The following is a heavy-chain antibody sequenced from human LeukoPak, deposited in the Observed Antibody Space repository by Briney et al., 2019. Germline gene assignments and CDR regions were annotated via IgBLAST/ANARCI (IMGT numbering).Heavy chain of an antibody. D-gene: IGHD1-26*01. J-gene: IGHJ6*02. CDR3: AKVGGNYYYYGMDV. Sequence: GGALRLSCAGSGFTFSSYAMSWVRQAPGKGLEWVSGISGGGGSTFYADSVKGRFTITRDNSKTTLYLQMNSLRAEDTAVYYCAKVGGNYYYYGMDVWGQGTTVTVSS. CDR2: ISGGGGST. V-gene: IGHV3-23*01. CDR1: GFTFSSYA.